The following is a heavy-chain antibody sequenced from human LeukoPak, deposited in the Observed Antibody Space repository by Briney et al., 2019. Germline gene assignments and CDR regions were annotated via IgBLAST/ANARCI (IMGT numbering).Heavy chain of an antibody. CDR3: ATSITLLRGVIISGDWFDP. Sequence: ASVKVSCNASGYSFTSYSISWVRQAPGQGLEWVGSISPYNGNTNYAQKLQGRVTMTTDTSTSTAYMDLRSLRSDDTALYYCATSITLLRGVIISGDWFDPWGQGTLVTVSS. CDR1: GYSFTSYS. J-gene: IGHJ5*02. CDR2: ISPYNGNT. D-gene: IGHD3-10*01. V-gene: IGHV1-18*01.